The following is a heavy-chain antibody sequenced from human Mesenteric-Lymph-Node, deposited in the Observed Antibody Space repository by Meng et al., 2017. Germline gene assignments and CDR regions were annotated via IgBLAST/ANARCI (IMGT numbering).Heavy chain of an antibody. CDR1: VYTFTGYH. CDR2: INPNSGGT. CDR3: AHQAVAGTRGWFDP. V-gene: IGHV1-2*06. Sequence: GAKVQNPGAAAKVSCKAPVYTFTGYHMHWVRQAPGQGLEWMGRINPNSGGTNYAQKFQGRVTMTRDTSISTAYMELSRLRSDDTAVYYCAHQAVAGTRGWFDPWGQGTLVTVSS. D-gene: IGHD6-19*01. J-gene: IGHJ5*02.